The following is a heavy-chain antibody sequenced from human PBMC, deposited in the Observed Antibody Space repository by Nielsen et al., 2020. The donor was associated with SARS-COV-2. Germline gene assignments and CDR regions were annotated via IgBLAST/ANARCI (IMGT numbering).Heavy chain of an antibody. CDR3: AGQGNGRDGYNEFLV. V-gene: IGHV5-10-1*01. Sequence: GESLKISCKGSGYSFTSYWISWVRQMPGKGLEWMGRIDPSDSYTNYSPSFQGHVTISADKSISTAYLQWSSLKASDTAMYYCAGQGNGRDGYNEFLVWGQGTLVTVSS. D-gene: IGHD5-24*01. CDR1: GYSFTSYW. J-gene: IGHJ4*02. CDR2: IDPSDSYT.